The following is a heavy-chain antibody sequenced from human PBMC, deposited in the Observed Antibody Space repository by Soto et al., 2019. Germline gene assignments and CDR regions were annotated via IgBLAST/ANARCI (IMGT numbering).Heavy chain of an antibody. J-gene: IGHJ6*03. CDR1: GFTVSSNY. Sequence: GGSLRLSCAASGFTVSSNYMSWVRQAPGKGLEWVSVIYSGGSTYYADSVKGRFTISRDNSKNTLYLQMNSLRAEDTAVYYCWGYSSSQDYYYMDVWGKGTTVTVSS. CDR2: IYSGGST. V-gene: IGHV3-66*01. D-gene: IGHD6-6*01. CDR3: WGYSSSQDYYYMDV.